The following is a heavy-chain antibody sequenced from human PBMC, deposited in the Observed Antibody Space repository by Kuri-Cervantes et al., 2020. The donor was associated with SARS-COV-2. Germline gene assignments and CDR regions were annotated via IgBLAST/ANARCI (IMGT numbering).Heavy chain of an antibody. CDR1: GGTFSSYA. D-gene: IGHD3-3*01. J-gene: IGHJ6*02. CDR3: ARGRVYYDFWSGRPQAYYYYGMDV. V-gene: IGHV1-69*13. Sequence: SVKVPCKASGGTFSSYAISWVRQAPGQGLEWMGGIIPIFGTANYAQKFQGRVTITADESTSTAYMELSSLRSEDTAVYYCARGRVYYDFWSGRPQAYYYYGMDVWGQGITVTVSS. CDR2: IIPIFGTA.